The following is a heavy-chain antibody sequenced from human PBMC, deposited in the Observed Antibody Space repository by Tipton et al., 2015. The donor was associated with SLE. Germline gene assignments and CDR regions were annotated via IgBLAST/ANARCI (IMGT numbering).Heavy chain of an antibody. CDR2: IWYDGSNK. CDR1: GGSFSGYY. V-gene: IGHV3-33*08. CDR3: ARGRWSGMDY. J-gene: IGHJ4*02. D-gene: IGHD3-3*01. Sequence: LSLTCDVYGGSFSGYYWSWIRQTPGKGLEWVAVIWYDGSNKYYADSVKGRFTISRDNSKNTLYLQMNSLRAEDTAVYYCARGRWSGMDYWGQGTLVTVSS.